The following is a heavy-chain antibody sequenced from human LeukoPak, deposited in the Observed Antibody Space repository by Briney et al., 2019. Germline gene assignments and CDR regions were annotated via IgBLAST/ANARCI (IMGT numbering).Heavy chain of an antibody. CDR1: GGSINSYY. D-gene: IGHD6-6*01. CDR3: VRVGGASSILSAFDI. CDR2: IYYSETI. Sequence: SETLSVTCTVSGGSINSYYWSWIRQPPGKGLEWIGYIYYSETINYNPSLTSRVIISLDTSKNQVSLKLTSVTAADTAVYYCVRVGGASSILSAFDIWGQGAMVTVSS. V-gene: IGHV4-59*01. J-gene: IGHJ3*02.